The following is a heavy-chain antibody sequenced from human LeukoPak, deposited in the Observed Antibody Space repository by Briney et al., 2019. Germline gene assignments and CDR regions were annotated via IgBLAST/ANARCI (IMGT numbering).Heavy chain of an antibody. CDR3: AKPYSVGATGGVYFDY. CDR1: GFTFSSYG. Sequence: GGSLRLSCAASGFTFSSYGMHWVRQAPGKGLEWVAFIRYDGSNKYYADSVKGRFTISRDNSKNTLYLQMNSLRAEDTAVYYCAKPYSVGATGGVYFDYWGQGTLVTVSS. CDR2: IRYDGSNK. V-gene: IGHV3-30*02. D-gene: IGHD1-26*01. J-gene: IGHJ4*02.